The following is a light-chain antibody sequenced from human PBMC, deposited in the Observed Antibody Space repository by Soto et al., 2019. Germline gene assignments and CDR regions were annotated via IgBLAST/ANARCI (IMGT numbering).Light chain of an antibody. J-gene: IGKJ1*01. V-gene: IGKV3-15*01. CDR1: QSVSKS. CDR2: GAS. Sequence: EIVMTQSPATLSVSPGERATLSCRASQSVSKSLAWYQQKPGQAPRLLIYGASTRATGIPARFSGSGSGTEFTLTISSLQSEDFAVYYCQQYNYWPGTFGQGTKVEIK. CDR3: QQYNYWPGT.